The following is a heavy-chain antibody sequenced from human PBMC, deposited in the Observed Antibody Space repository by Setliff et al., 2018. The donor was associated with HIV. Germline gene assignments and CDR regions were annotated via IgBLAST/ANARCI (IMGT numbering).Heavy chain of an antibody. Sequence: ASVKVSCKASGYTFTSHYIHWVRQAPGQGLEWMGWMNPNSGDTGYAQMFQDRITMTRDTSIGTAYLELSNLRSDDTAVYYCARGALRFLEWFQIDPWGQGTLVTVSS. J-gene: IGHJ5*02. D-gene: IGHD3-3*01. CDR3: ARGALRFLEWFQIDP. CDR2: MNPNSGDT. CDR1: GYTFTSHY. V-gene: IGHV1-8*01.